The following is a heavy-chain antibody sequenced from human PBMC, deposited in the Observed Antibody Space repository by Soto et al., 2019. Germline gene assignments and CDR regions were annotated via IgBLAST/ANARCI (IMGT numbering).Heavy chain of an antibody. V-gene: IGHV1-2*02. Sequence: QVQLVQSGAEVKKPGASVKVSCKASGYTFTGYYMHWVRQAPGQGLEWMGWINPNSGGTNYAQKFQGRVTMTRDTSISTAYVELSRLRSDDTAVYYCARSTSIMEPLYGMDVWGQGTTVTVSS. D-gene: IGHD1-1*01. CDR1: GYTFTGYY. CDR2: INPNSGGT. CDR3: ARSTSIMEPLYGMDV. J-gene: IGHJ6*02.